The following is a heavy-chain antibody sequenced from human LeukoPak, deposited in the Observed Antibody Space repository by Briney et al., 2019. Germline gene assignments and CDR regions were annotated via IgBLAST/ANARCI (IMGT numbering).Heavy chain of an antibody. D-gene: IGHD3-10*01. J-gene: IGHJ4*02. Sequence: PGGSLRLSCAASGFTFSSYAMSWVRQAPGKGLEWVSAISGSGGSTYYADSVKGRFTISRDNSKNTLYLQMNGLRAEDTAVYYCAKHYYGSGSYDYWGQGTLVTVSS. CDR1: GFTFSSYA. V-gene: IGHV3-23*01. CDR2: ISGSGGST. CDR3: AKHYYGSGSYDY.